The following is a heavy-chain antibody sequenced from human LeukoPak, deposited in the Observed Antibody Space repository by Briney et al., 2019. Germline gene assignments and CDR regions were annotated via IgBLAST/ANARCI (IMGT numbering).Heavy chain of an antibody. J-gene: IGHJ4*02. Sequence: GGSLRLSCAASGFTFSSYAMSWVRQAPGKGLEWVSAISGSGGSTYYADSVKGRFTISRDNSKNTLYLQMNSLRAEDTAVYYCAKVPTAILTLPLYYFDHWGQGILVTVSS. CDR3: AKVPTAILTLPLYYFDH. V-gene: IGHV3-23*01. CDR1: GFTFSSYA. D-gene: IGHD2-21*02. CDR2: ISGSGGST.